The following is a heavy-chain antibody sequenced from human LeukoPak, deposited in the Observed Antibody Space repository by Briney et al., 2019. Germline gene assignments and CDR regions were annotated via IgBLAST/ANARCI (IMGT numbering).Heavy chain of an antibody. Sequence: PSETLPLTCAVYGGSFSGYYWSWIRQPPGKGLEWIGYIYYSGSTNYNPSLKSRVTISVDTSKNQFSLKLSSVTAADTAVYYCARIAADTAMPIDYWGQGTLVTVSS. J-gene: IGHJ4*02. D-gene: IGHD5-18*01. V-gene: IGHV4-59*01. CDR3: ARIAADTAMPIDY. CDR1: GGSFSGYY. CDR2: IYYSGST.